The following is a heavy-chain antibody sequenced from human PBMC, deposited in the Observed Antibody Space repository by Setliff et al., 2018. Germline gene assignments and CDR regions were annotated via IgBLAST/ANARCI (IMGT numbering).Heavy chain of an antibody. CDR2: INHSGSS. J-gene: IGHJ6*03. CDR1: GGSFSDYH. CDR3: ARGGWYNSGSYQGGFYYMDV. V-gene: IGHV4-34*01. Sequence: SETLSLACAVYGGSFSDYHWSWIRQTPGKGLEWIGKINHSGSSTYNPSLKSRVTISLYTSKSQFSLTLSPVTAADTAVYYCARGGWYNSGSYQGGFYYMDVWGKGTTVTV. D-gene: IGHD6-19*01.